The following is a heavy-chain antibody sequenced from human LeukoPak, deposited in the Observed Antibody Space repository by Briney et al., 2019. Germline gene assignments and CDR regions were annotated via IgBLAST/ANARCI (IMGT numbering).Heavy chain of an antibody. CDR3: AKYTAYSTGWPSY. V-gene: IGHV3-23*01. CDR1: GFTFNTYA. D-gene: IGHD6-19*01. J-gene: IGHJ4*02. Sequence: PGGSLRLSCAASGFTFNTYAMSWVRQAPGKGLEWVSTISGSGGSTYYADSVKGRFTISRDNSKNTLYLQMNSLRAEDTAVYYCAKYTAYSTGWPSYWGQGTLSPSP. CDR2: ISGSGGST.